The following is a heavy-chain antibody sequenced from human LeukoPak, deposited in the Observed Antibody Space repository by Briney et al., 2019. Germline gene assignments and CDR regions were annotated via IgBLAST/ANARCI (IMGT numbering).Heavy chain of an antibody. CDR3: ARGRCSSTSCYTSRRHYYYYMDV. Sequence: SETLSLTCAVYGGSFSGYYWSWIRQPPGKGLEWIGEINHSGSTNYNPSLKSRVTISEDTSKNQFSLKLSSVTAADTAVYYCARGRCSSTSCYTSRRHYYYYMDVWGKGTTVTVSS. V-gene: IGHV4-34*01. CDR2: INHSGST. D-gene: IGHD2-2*02. CDR1: GGSFSGYY. J-gene: IGHJ6*03.